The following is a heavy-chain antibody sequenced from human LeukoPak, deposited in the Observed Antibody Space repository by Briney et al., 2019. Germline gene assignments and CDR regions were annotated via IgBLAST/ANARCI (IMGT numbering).Heavy chain of an antibody. J-gene: IGHJ5*02. CDR2: IYTSGST. CDR3: AGNLLTYYYGSGGFDP. D-gene: IGHD3-10*01. Sequence: PSETLSLTCTVSGGSISSYYWGWIRQPAGKGLEWIGRIYTSGSTNYNPSLKSRVTMSVDTSKNQFSLKLSSVTAADTAVYYCAGNLLTYYYGSGGFDPWGQGTLVTVSS. CDR1: GGSISSYY. V-gene: IGHV4-4*07.